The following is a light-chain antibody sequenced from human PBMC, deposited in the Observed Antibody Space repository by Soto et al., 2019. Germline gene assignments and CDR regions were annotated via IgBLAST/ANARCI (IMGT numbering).Light chain of an antibody. CDR3: QQYGGSPLA. J-gene: IGKJ4*01. Sequence: EIALTQSPGTLSLSPGERATLSCRASQSVTYSFLAWYQQKPGQAPRLLIYGASSRATGIPDRFSGSASGTGFTLTSSRLEPEAFAVYYCQQYGGSPLAFGGGTKVEIK. V-gene: IGKV3-20*01. CDR1: QSVTYSF. CDR2: GAS.